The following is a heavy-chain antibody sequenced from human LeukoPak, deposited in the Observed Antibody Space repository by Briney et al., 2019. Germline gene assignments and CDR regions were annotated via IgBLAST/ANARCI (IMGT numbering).Heavy chain of an antibody. J-gene: IGHJ4*02. CDR1: GGSISSYY. D-gene: IGHD4-17*01. CDR2: IYYSGST. CDR3: TRRAYGDYGWYFDY. Sequence: SETLSLTCTVSGGSISSYYWSCMRQPPGKGLEWIGFIYYSGSTHYKSSLKSRVTISVDTTKNQFSLKLTSVTAADTAVYYCTRRAYGDYGWYFDYWGQGTLVTVSS. V-gene: IGHV4-59*12.